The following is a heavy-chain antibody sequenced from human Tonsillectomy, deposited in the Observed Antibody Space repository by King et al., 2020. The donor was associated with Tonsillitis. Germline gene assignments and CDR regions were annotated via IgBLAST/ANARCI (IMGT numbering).Heavy chain of an antibody. V-gene: IGHV1-46*01. Sequence: VQLVESGAEVKKPGASVKVSCKASGYTFTSYYMHWVRQAPGQGLEWMGIINPSGGSTSYAQKFQGRVTMTRGTSTSTVYMELSSLRSEEPAVYYCARDPIVVVVAATSYYGMDVWGQGTTVTVSS. CDR1: GYTFTSYY. D-gene: IGHD2-15*01. J-gene: IGHJ6*02. CDR2: INPSGGST. CDR3: ARDPIVVVVAATSYYGMDV.